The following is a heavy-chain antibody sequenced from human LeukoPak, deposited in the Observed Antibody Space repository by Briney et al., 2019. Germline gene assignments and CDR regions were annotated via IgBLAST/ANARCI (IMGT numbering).Heavy chain of an antibody. CDR3: ARGGRGDYYYYMDV. CDR2: ISGSGGST. V-gene: IGHV3-23*01. D-gene: IGHD3-10*01. J-gene: IGHJ6*03. Sequence: GGSLRLSCAASGFIFSSYAMSWVRQAPGKGLEWVSAISGSGGSTYYADSVKGRFTISRDNSKNSLYLQTNSLRAEDTAVYYCARGGRGDYYYYMDVWGKGTTVTVSS. CDR1: GFIFSSYA.